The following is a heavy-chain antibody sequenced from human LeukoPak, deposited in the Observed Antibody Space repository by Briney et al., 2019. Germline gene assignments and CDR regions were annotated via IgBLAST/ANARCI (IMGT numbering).Heavy chain of an antibody. CDR3: ATYTHWVAGDV. D-gene: IGHD3-16*01. J-gene: IGHJ6*02. Sequence: GRSLRLSCAASGFTFSDSWMSWVRQAPGKGLEWVANMNQGGSEKDYVDSVKGRFTISRDNARNSLYLQMGSLRAEDTAVYYCATYTHWVAGDVWGQGTTVTVSS. CDR2: MNQGGSEK. CDR1: GFTFSDSW. V-gene: IGHV3-7*01.